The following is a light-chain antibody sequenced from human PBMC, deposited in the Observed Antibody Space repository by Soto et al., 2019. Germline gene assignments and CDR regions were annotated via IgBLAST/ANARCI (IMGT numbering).Light chain of an antibody. V-gene: IGKV1-39*01. CDR3: QQSYSISTWT. CDR2: GAS. Sequence: DTKITYSGFSLRPTLRVRGSNTRPPSQSISSYLNWYQQKPGKAPKLLIYGASSLQSGVPSRFSGSGSGTDFTLTISRRQPDDFSTYYYQQSYSISTWTFGQGANADI. CDR1: QSISSY. J-gene: IGKJ1*01.